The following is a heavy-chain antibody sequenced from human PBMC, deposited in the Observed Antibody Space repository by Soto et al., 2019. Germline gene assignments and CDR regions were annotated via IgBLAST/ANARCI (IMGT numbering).Heavy chain of an antibody. CDR3: TRDGSPFALDV. J-gene: IGHJ6*02. CDR1: GFSFSTYW. V-gene: IGHV3-7*03. Sequence: EVQLVESGGGLVQPGGSLRLSCAASGFSFSTYWMSWVRQAPGKGLEWVANIKTDGSEKYYMDSVRGRFTTSRDNDRNFFYLQMNSPTGADTAVYYCTRDGSPFALDVWGLGTSVTVSS. CDR2: IKTDGSEK.